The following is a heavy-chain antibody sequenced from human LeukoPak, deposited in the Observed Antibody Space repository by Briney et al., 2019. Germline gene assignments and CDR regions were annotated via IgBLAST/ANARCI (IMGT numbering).Heavy chain of an antibody. CDR2: IYSRGDT. J-gene: IGHJ4*02. CDR3: ARRAGAYSHPYDY. V-gene: IGHV3-53*01. Sequence: GRSLRLSCAASAFIVSINYMTWVRQAPGKGLEWVSLIYSRGDTKYADSVKGRFTISRDNSKNTLYLQMNSLGAEDAAVYYCARRAGAYSHPYDYWGQGTLVTVSS. CDR1: AFIVSINY. D-gene: IGHD4/OR15-4a*01.